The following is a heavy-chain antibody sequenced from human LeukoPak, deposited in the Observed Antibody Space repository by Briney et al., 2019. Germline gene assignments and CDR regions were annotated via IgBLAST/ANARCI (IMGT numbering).Heavy chain of an antibody. D-gene: IGHD3-22*01. J-gene: IGHJ3*02. CDR2: ISGSHGST. CDR3: AKGHYDTGTFGAFDI. Sequence: GSLRLSCAASGFTLSLHTMTWVFQPPRTPLERFSRISGSHGSTYYAASVKGRFTISRDNSKNTLSLQMNSLRAEDTAVYYCAKGHYDTGTFGAFDIWGQGTMVTVSS. V-gene: IGHV3-23*01. CDR1: GFTLSLHT.